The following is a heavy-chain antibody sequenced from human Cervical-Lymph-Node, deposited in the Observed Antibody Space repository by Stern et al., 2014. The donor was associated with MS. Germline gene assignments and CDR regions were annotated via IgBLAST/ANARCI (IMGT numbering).Heavy chain of an antibody. Sequence: EVQLVESGGGLVKPGGSLRISCAASGFTFSNHWMHWGRQAPGKGLVWDARINGDGSIRSYAANVEGRITIPIDNARSTVYLQMRTLRDEDTAVYYCATSLSTEIAGHGTAFDYWGQGILVTVSS. CDR1: GFTFSNHW. J-gene: IGHJ4*02. CDR3: ATSLSTEIAGHGTAFDY. CDR2: INGDGSIR. D-gene: IGHD2-2*01. V-gene: IGHV3-74*02.